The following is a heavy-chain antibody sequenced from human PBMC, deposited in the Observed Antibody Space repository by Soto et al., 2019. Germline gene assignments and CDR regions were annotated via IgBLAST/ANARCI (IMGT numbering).Heavy chain of an antibody. D-gene: IGHD5-12*01. CDR3: AHRSRGYAYYFDQ. CDR1: GFSLTTRGLA. Sequence: QITLKESGPALVRPTQTLTLTCSFSGFSLTTRGLAVGWILQPPGQALEWLALIFWDDDKWYSPSLRSRLTITEDTSKNQVVLTMTNMDPVDTATYYCAHRSRGYAYYFDQWGQGTLVTVSS. V-gene: IGHV2-5*02. CDR2: IFWDDDK. J-gene: IGHJ4*02.